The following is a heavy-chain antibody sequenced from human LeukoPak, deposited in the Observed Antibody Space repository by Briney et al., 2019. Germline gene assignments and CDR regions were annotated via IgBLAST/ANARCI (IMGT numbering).Heavy chain of an antibody. Sequence: ASVKVSCKASGYTFTGYYMHWVRQAPGQGLEWMGRINPNSGGTNYAQKFQGRVTMTRDTSISTAYMELSRLRSDDTAVYYCARDHIAVAETPFDYWGQGTPVTVSS. CDR1: GYTFTGYY. J-gene: IGHJ4*02. D-gene: IGHD6-19*01. V-gene: IGHV1-2*06. CDR3: ARDHIAVAETPFDY. CDR2: INPNSGGT.